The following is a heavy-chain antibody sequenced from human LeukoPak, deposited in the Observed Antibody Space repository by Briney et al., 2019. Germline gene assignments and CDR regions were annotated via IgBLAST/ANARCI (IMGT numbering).Heavy chain of an antibody. V-gene: IGHV1-46*01. J-gene: IGHJ3*02. CDR2: INPSGGST. CDR3: ARQYYYDSSRSAFDI. Sequence: ASVKVSCKASGYTFTSYYMHWVRQAPGQGLEWMGIINPSGGSTSYAQKFQGRVTMTRDMSTSTVYMELSSLRSEDTAVYYCARQYYYDSSRSAFDIWGQGTMVTVSS. CDR1: GYTFTSYY. D-gene: IGHD3-22*01.